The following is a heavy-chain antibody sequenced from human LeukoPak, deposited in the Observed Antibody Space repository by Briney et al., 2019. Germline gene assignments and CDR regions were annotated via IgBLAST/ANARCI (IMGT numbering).Heavy chain of an antibody. CDR2: IYYSGST. CDR3: ASMPVLGGYYFDY. Sequence: SETLSLTCTVSGGSVSSGIYYWSWIRQPPGTGLEWIGYIYYSGSTNYNPSLKSRVTISVDTSKNQFSLKLSSVTAADTAVYYCASMPVLGGYYFDYWGQGTLVTVSS. CDR1: GGSVSSGIYY. J-gene: IGHJ4*02. D-gene: IGHD2-2*01. V-gene: IGHV4-61*01.